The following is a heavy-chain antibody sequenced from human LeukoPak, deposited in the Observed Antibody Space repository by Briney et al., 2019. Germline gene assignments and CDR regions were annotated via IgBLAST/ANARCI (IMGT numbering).Heavy chain of an antibody. CDR2: IKQDGSEK. CDR1: GFTFSSYW. V-gene: IGHV3-7*01. D-gene: IGHD6-13*01. J-gene: IGHJ3*02. CDR3: ARDSIADDAFDI. Sequence: GGSLRLSCAASGFTFSSYWMSWFRKAPGKGLEWVANIKQDGSEKYYVYSVKGRFTISRDNAKNSLYLQMNSLRAEDTAVYYCARDSIADDAFDIWGQGTMVTVSS.